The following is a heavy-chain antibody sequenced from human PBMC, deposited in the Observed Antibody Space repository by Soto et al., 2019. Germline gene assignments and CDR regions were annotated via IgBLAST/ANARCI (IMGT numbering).Heavy chain of an antibody. Sequence: QVQLQESGPGLVKPSETLSLTCIVSGGSISSYYWSWIRQPPGKGLEWIVYIYYSGSTKYNPSLKCRFTISVATSQNRFSLKLNSVSAADTAVYYCASGSSESPRRWFDPWGQGTLVTVSS. J-gene: IGHJ5*02. CDR1: GGSISSYY. CDR2: IYYSGST. CDR3: ASGSSESPRRWFDP. D-gene: IGHD2-2*01. V-gene: IGHV4-59*01.